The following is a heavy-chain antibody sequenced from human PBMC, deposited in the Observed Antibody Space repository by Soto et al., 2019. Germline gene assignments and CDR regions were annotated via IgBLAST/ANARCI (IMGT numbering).Heavy chain of an antibody. Sequence: QITLKESGPTLVKPTQTLTLTCTFSGFSLSTSGVGVGWIRHPPGKALESLALIYWDDDKRYSPSLKSRLTNTKDTTKNQVVLTMTNMDPVDTATYYCAHHYTDMALYYYYGMDVWGQGTTVTVSS. CDR2: IYWDDDK. D-gene: IGHD5-18*01. V-gene: IGHV2-5*02. CDR1: GFSLSTSGVG. CDR3: AHHYTDMALYYYYGMDV. J-gene: IGHJ6*02.